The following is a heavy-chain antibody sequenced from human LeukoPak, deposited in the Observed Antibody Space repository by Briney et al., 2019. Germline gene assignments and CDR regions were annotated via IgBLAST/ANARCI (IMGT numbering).Heavy chain of an antibody. CDR2: MNPNSGNT. D-gene: IGHD2-2*01. CDR3: ARSVVPAATSYYYGMDV. J-gene: IGHJ6*02. Sequence: ASVTVSCKASGYTFTSYDINWVGQAPGQGSEWMGWMNPNSGNTGYAQKFQGRVTMTRNTSISTAYMELSSLRSEDTAVYYCARSVVPAATSYYYGMDVWGQGTTVTVSS. CDR1: GYTFTSYD. V-gene: IGHV1-8*01.